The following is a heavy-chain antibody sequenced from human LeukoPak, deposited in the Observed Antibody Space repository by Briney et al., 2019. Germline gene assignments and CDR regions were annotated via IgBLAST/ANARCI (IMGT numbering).Heavy chain of an antibody. D-gene: IGHD3-10*01. J-gene: IGHJ4*02. CDR1: GFNLSSYS. Sequence: GGSLRLSCAASGFNLSSYSRNWVRQAPGKGLEWVSSISSSSSYIYYADSVKGRFTISRDNAKNSLYLQMNSLRAEDTAVYYCAREVTMVRGVILYYLDYWGQGTLVTVSS. V-gene: IGHV3-21*01. CDR3: AREVTMVRGVILYYLDY. CDR2: ISSSSSYI.